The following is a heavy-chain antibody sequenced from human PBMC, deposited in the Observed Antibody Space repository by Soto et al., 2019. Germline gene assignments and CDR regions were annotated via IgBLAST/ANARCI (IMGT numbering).Heavy chain of an antibody. V-gene: IGHV3-30*04. CDR2: ISYDGRNK. D-gene: IGHD4-17*01. CDR3: ARGRDYGGNPIDY. Sequence: GGSLRLSCAASGFTFSSYAMHWVRQAPGKGLEWVAVISYDGRNKYYADSVKGRFTISRDNSKNTLYLQMNSLRAEDTAVYYCARGRDYGGNPIDYWGQGTLVTVSS. CDR1: GFTFSSYA. J-gene: IGHJ4*02.